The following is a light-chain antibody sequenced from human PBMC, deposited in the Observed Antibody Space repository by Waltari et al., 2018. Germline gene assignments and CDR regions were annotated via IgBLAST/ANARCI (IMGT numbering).Light chain of an antibody. V-gene: IGLV2-14*01. CDR2: EVS. J-gene: IGLJ1*01. CDR3: SSYTSSSTKGV. Sequence: QSALTQPASGSGSPGQSITISCTGTSSDVGGYNYVSWYQQHPGKAPKLMIYEVSNRPSGVSNRFSGSKSGNTASLTISGLQAEDEADYYCSSYTSSSTKGVFGTGTKVTVL. CDR1: SSDVGGYNY.